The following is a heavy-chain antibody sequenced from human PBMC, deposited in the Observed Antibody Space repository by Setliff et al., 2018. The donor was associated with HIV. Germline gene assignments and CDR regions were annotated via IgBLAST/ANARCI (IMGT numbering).Heavy chain of an antibody. CDR1: GFTFSSYW. CDR2: IKQDGSEK. Sequence: GGSLRLSCAASGFTFSSYWVSWVRQAPGKGLEWVADIKQDGSEKYVDSVKGRFTISRDNAKNSLYLQMNSLRAEDTAVYYCARETMYDSRGYLSHYFDYWGQGTPVTVSS. D-gene: IGHD3-22*01. V-gene: IGHV3-7*01. J-gene: IGHJ4*02. CDR3: ARETMYDSRGYLSHYFDY.